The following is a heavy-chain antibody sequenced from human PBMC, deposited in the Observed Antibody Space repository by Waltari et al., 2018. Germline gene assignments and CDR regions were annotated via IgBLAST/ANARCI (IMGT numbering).Heavy chain of an antibody. CDR2: INHSGST. V-gene: IGHV4-34*01. CDR3: ARGLGMLRYFDWLWMGYYFDY. J-gene: IGHJ4*02. CDR1: GGSFSGYY. Sequence: QVQLQQWGAGLLKPSETLSLTCAVYGGSFSGYYWSWIRQPPGKGLEWIGEINHSGSTNYNPSLKSRVTISVDTSKNQFSLKLSSVIAADTAVYYCARGLGMLRYFDWLWMGYYFDYWGQGTLVTVSS. D-gene: IGHD3-9*01.